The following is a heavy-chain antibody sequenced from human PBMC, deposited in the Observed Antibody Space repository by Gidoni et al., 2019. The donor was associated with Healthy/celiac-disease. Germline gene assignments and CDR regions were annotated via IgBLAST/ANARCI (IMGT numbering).Heavy chain of an antibody. D-gene: IGHD6-13*01. J-gene: IGHJ4*02. CDR2: ISGSGGST. V-gene: IGHV3-23*01. CDR1: GFTFSSYA. CDR3: AKDLGSWSRAAAFDY. Sequence: EVQLLASGGGLVQPGGSLRLSWAASGFTFSSYAMSWVRQAPGKGLEWVSAISGSGGSTYYADSVKGRFTISRDNSKNTLYLQMNSLRAEDTAVYYCAKDLGSWSRAAAFDYWGQGTLVTVSS.